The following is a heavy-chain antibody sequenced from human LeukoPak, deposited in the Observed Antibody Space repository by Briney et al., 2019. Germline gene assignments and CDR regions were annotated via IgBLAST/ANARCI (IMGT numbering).Heavy chain of an antibody. D-gene: IGHD3-10*01. CDR3: AKERYYYGSGFFDY. J-gene: IGHJ4*02. CDR1: GFTFSSYA. Sequence: PGGSLRLSCAASGFTFSSYAMSWVRQAPGKGLEWVSVISGSGGSTYYADSVKGRFTISRGNSKNTLYLQMNSLRAEDTAVYYCAKERYYYGSGFFDYWGQGTLVTVSS. V-gene: IGHV3-23*01. CDR2: ISGSGGST.